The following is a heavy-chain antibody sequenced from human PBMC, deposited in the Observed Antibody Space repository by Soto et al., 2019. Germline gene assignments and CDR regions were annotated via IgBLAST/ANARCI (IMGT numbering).Heavy chain of an antibody. CDR3: TTADYDDTITRDWYFDL. CDR2: IKSKTDGGTT. V-gene: IGHV3-15*07. J-gene: IGHJ2*01. D-gene: IGHD4-17*01. Sequence: SVSNAWMNWVRQAPGKGLEWVGRIKSKTDGGTTDYAAPVKGRFTISRDDSKNTLYLQMNSLKTEDTAVYYCTTADYDDTITRDWYFDLWGRGTLVTVSS. CDR1: SVSNAW.